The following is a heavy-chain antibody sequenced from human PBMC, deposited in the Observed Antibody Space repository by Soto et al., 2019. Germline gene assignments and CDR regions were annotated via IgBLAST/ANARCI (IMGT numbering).Heavy chain of an antibody. Sequence: SVKVSCKASGGTFSSYAISWVRQAPGQGLEWMGGIIPIFGTANYAQKFQGRVTITADESTSTAYMELSSLRSEDTAVYCCARDPPKYYYDSSGFVPSFDYWGQGTLVTVSS. V-gene: IGHV1-69*13. D-gene: IGHD3-22*01. CDR1: GGTFSSYA. CDR2: IIPIFGTA. J-gene: IGHJ4*02. CDR3: ARDPPKYYYDSSGFVPSFDY.